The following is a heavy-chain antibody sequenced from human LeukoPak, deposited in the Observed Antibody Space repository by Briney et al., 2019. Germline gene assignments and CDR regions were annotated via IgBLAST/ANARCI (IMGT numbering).Heavy chain of an antibody. Sequence: SETLSLTCAVSGGSISSGGYSWSWIRQSPGKGLEWIGYIYYSDSTYYNPSLKSRVTISVDTSKNQFSLKLSSVTAADTAVYYCASHSGGYAYWGQGTLVIVSS. CDR2: IYYSDST. D-gene: IGHD5-12*01. CDR1: GGSISSGGYS. V-gene: IGHV4-30-4*07. J-gene: IGHJ4*02. CDR3: ASHSGGYAY.